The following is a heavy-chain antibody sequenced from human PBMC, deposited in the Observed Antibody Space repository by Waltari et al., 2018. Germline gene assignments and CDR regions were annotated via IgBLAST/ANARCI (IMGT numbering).Heavy chain of an antibody. CDR1: GGSMTAYF. CDR2: NHHSRNT. D-gene: IGHD3-10*01. Sequence: QVQLQDSGPGLVKLSGALALACSVPGGSMTAYFWNLIRQPPGKGLEWLGYNHHSRNTKCNPALKSRLTMPADTSKSHFYLRLNSVTDADTAVYFCARWDSPGRYFGDWGQGAPVTVSS. V-gene: IGHV4-59*08. J-gene: IGHJ4*02. CDR3: ARWDSPGRYFGD.